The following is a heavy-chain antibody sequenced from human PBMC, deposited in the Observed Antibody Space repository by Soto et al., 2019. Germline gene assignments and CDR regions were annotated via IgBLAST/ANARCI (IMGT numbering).Heavy chain of an antibody. J-gene: IGHJ4*02. Sequence: GSLRLSCAASGFTFSSYSMNWVRQAPGKGLEWVSSISSSSSYIYYADSVKGRFTISRDNAKNSLYLQMNSLRAEDTAVYYCASSDTAMVISYWGQGTLVTVSS. CDR3: ASSDTAMVISY. D-gene: IGHD5-18*01. CDR1: GFTFSSYS. CDR2: ISSSSSYI. V-gene: IGHV3-21*01.